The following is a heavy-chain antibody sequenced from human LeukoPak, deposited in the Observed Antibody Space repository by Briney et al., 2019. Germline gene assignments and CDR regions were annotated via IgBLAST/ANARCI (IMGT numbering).Heavy chain of an antibody. Sequence: SETLSLTCSVSGASLSGSQYYWGWIRQPPGRPLQWIAPIFYTGSTLYNPSLSSRVSLSVDTSKKQISLRLTSVTAADSALYYCARHRGSLKTGYSPKNPLDVWGQGTMVTVSS. CDR2: IFYTGST. CDR3: ARHRGSLKTGYSPKNPLDV. D-gene: IGHD3-9*01. CDR1: GASLSGSQYY. J-gene: IGHJ3*01. V-gene: IGHV4-39*01.